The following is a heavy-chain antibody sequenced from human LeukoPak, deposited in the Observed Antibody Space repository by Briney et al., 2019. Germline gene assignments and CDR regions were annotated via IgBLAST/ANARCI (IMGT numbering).Heavy chain of an antibody. J-gene: IGHJ6*02. CDR2: IIPILGIA. V-gene: IGHV1-69*04. CDR1: GGTFSSYA. D-gene: IGHD4-17*01. Sequence: SVKVSCKASGGTFSSYAISWVRQAPGQGLEWMGRIIPILGIANYAQKFQGRVTITADKSTSTAYMELSSLRSEDTAVYYCAKDQVDYGDYSGYYYYYGMDVWGQGTTVTVSS. CDR3: AKDQVDYGDYSGYYYYYGMDV.